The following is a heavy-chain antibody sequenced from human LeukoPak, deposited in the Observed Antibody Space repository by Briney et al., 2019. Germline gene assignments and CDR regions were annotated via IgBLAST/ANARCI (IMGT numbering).Heavy chain of an antibody. D-gene: IGHD5-18*01. Sequence: SETLSLICTVSGASISSYYWSWIRQPPGKGLEWIGEINHSGSTNYNPSLKSRVTISVDTSKNQFSLKLSSETAADTAVYYCATHTAYPAFDIWGQGTVVTVSS. J-gene: IGHJ3*02. CDR2: INHSGST. CDR3: ATHTAYPAFDI. CDR1: GASISSYY. V-gene: IGHV4-34*01.